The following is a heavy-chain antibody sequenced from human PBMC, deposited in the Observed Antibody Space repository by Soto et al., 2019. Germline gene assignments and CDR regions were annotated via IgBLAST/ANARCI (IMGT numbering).Heavy chain of an antibody. CDR3: ARVEEQLACFDY. V-gene: IGHV1-3*01. Sequence: ASVKVSCKASGYTFTSYAMHWVRQAPGQRLEWMGWINAGNGNTKYSQKFQGRVTITRDTSASTAYMELSSLRSEDTAVYYCARVEEQLACFDYWGQGTLVTVSS. CDR2: INAGNGNT. D-gene: IGHD6-6*01. CDR1: GYTFTSYA. J-gene: IGHJ4*02.